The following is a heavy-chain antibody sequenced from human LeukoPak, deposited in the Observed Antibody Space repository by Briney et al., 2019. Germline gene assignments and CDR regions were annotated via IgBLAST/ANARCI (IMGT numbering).Heavy chain of an antibody. D-gene: IGHD1-26*01. V-gene: IGHV3-64*01. CDR3: ARDRGGSYFDY. CDR1: GFTFSSYA. Sequence: GWSLRLSCAASGFTFSSYAMHWVRQAPGKGLEYVSAISSNGGSTYYANSVKGRFTISRDNSKNTLYLQMGSLRAEDMAVYYCARDRGGSYFDYWGQGTLVTVSS. CDR2: ISSNGGST. J-gene: IGHJ4*02.